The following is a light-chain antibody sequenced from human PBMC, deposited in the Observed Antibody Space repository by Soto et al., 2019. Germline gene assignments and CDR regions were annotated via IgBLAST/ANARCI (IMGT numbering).Light chain of an antibody. CDR2: GAF. Sequence: EILMTQSPVTLSVSPGERATLSCRASQSVSSNLAWYQQKPGQAPSLLIYGAFTRATGIPARFSGTGSGTEFTLTISSLQSGDFALYYCQQYNDWPLTFGQGTKVDIK. CDR1: QSVSSN. J-gene: IGKJ1*01. CDR3: QQYNDWPLT. V-gene: IGKV3-15*01.